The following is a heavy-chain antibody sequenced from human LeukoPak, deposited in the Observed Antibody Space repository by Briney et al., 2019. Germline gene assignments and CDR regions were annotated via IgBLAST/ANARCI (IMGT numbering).Heavy chain of an antibody. CDR1: GFTFNSYN. V-gene: IGHV3-21*01. CDR3: AREQYYGSGSYYICWFDT. D-gene: IGHD3-10*01. Sequence: PGGSLRLSCAASGFTFNSYNMNWVRQAPGKGPEWVSSISSSGSQVYYADSVKGRFTISRDNAKNSLYLQMNSLRAEDTAVYYCAREQYYGSGSYYICWFDTWGQGSLVTVSS. CDR2: ISSSGSQV. J-gene: IGHJ5*02.